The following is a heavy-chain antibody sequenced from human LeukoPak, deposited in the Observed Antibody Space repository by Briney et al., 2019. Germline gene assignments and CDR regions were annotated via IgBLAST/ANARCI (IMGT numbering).Heavy chain of an antibody. CDR1: GFTFDDYG. Sequence: GGSLRLSCAASGFTFDDYGMSWVRQAPGKGLEWVANIKPDGSEKWYQDSVKGRFTISRDNSKNSLYLQMNSLTAEDTAVYYCARDGGSWYVAYWGQGTLVTVSA. D-gene: IGHD6-13*01. CDR2: IKPDGSEK. CDR3: ARDGGSWYVAY. V-gene: IGHV3-7*01. J-gene: IGHJ4*02.